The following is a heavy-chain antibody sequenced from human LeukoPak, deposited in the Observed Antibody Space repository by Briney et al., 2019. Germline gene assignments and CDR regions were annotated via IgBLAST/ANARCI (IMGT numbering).Heavy chain of an antibody. CDR2: ITGSGGST. V-gene: IGHV3-23*01. Sequence: GGSLRLSCAASGFTFTSYAMGWVRQVPGKGLEWVSGITGSGGSTYHADSVKGRFTISRDSSQNTVDLQMNSLRAEDTAVYYCAKQFRDGFSFYYYYGMDVWGQGTTVTVSS. J-gene: IGHJ6*02. CDR3: AKQFRDGFSFYYYYGMDV. CDR1: GFTFTSYA. D-gene: IGHD5-24*01.